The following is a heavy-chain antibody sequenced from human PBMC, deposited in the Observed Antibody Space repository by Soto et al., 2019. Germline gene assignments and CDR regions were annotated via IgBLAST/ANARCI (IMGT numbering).Heavy chain of an antibody. Sequence: PGGSLRLSCAASGFTFSSYAMSWVRQAPGKGLEWVSAIRGSGDGTYYADSVKGRFIISRDNSKNTLYLQMDSLRAEDTALYYCAKIASTTVTTTAIDYWGQGTLVTVSS. CDR3: AKIASTTVTTTAIDY. CDR1: GFTFSSYA. J-gene: IGHJ4*02. CDR2: IRGSGDGT. V-gene: IGHV3-23*01. D-gene: IGHD4-17*01.